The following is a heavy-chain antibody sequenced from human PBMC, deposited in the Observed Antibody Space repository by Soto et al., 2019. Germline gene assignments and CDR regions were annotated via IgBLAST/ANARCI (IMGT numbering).Heavy chain of an antibody. D-gene: IGHD3-3*01. CDR3: ARAQGANFGVAYFDY. Sequence: PSETLSLTCTVSGGSISSYYWSWIRQPPGKGLEWIGYIYYSGSTNYNPSLKSRVTTSVDTSKNQFSLKLSSVTAADTAVYYCARAQGANFGVAYFDYWGQGTLVTVSS. CDR2: IYYSGST. V-gene: IGHV4-59*01. J-gene: IGHJ4*02. CDR1: GGSISSYY.